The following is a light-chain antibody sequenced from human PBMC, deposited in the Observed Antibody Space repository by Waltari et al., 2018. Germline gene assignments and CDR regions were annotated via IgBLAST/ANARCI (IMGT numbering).Light chain of an antibody. CDR3: GSYRYGSSLV. V-gene: IGLV2-14*03. CDR1: SSDVGGYNF. Sequence: QSALTQPASVSGSPGQSIAISCAGTSSDVGGYNFVSWYQQQPGQAPKTVIYDVTKRPSGVSDRFSGSKSGNTASLTISGLQAEDEGDYYCGSYRYGSSLVFGGGTRLTVL. CDR2: DVT. J-gene: IGLJ2*01.